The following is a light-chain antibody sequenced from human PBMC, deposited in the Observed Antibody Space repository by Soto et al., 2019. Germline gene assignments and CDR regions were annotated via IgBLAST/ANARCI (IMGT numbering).Light chain of an antibody. Sequence: QSALTQPPSASGFPGQSVTISCTGTSSDVGIYNYVSWYQQHPGKAPKLMIYEVTKRPSGVPDRFSGSKSGNTASLTVSGLQAEDEADYYCSSDAGRYNLLFGGGTQLTVL. CDR1: SSDVGIYNY. CDR3: SSDAGRYNLL. CDR2: EVT. V-gene: IGLV2-8*01. J-gene: IGLJ2*01.